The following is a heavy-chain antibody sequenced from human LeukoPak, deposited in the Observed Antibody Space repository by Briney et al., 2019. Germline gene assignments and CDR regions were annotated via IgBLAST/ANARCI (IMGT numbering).Heavy chain of an antibody. Sequence: GESLKISCKGFGYNFTSHWIGRVRQMPGKGLEWMGIIYPGDFDTRYSPSSQGQVTISADRSTSTAYLQWSSLKASDTAIYYCARLGDLYGDYGIHDYWGQGALVTVSS. V-gene: IGHV5-51*01. J-gene: IGHJ4*02. D-gene: IGHD4-17*01. CDR3: ARLGDLYGDYGIHDY. CDR1: GYNFTSHW. CDR2: IYPGDFDT.